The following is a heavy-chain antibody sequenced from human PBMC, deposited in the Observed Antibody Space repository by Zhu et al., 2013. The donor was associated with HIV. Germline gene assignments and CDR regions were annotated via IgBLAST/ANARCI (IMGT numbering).Heavy chain of an antibody. J-gene: IGHJ5*02. V-gene: IGHV1-69*12. Sequence: QVQLVQSGAEVKKPGSSVKVSCKASGGTFSSYAISWVRQAPGQGLEWMGGIIPIFGTANYAQKFQGRVTITADESTSTAYMELSSLRPEDTAVYYCAFRDTALYLAWFDPGAREPWSPSPQ. CDR2: IIPIFGTA. D-gene: IGHD5-18*01. CDR3: AFRDTALYLAWFDP. CDR1: GGTFSSYA.